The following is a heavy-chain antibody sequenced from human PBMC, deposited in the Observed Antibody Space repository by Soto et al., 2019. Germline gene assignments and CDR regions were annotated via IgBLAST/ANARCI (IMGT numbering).Heavy chain of an antibody. D-gene: IGHD3-22*01. Sequence: QVQLVESGGGVVQPGRSLRLSCAASGFTFSSYGMHWVRQAPGKGLEWVAVISSDGSNKYYADSVKGRFTISRDNSKNSLYLHMSSLRADDSAVYYCAKAHYDSSGVNWFDPGGQGTLVTVSS. CDR2: ISSDGSNK. J-gene: IGHJ5*02. V-gene: IGHV3-30*18. CDR1: GFTFSSYG. CDR3: AKAHYDSSGVNWFDP.